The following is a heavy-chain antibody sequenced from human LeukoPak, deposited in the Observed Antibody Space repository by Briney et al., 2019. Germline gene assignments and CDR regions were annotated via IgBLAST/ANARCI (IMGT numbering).Heavy chain of an antibody. J-gene: IGHJ6*03. V-gene: IGHV1-69*05. CDR2: IIPIFGTA. CDR3: ASQKRAGYYYYYMDV. D-gene: IGHD6-19*01. CDR1: GGTFSSYA. Sequence: SVKVSCKASGGTFSSYAISWVRQAPGQGLEWMGGIIPIFGTANYAQKFQGRVTITTDESTSTAYMELSSLRSEDTAVYYCASQKRAGYYYYYMDVWGKGTTVTVSS.